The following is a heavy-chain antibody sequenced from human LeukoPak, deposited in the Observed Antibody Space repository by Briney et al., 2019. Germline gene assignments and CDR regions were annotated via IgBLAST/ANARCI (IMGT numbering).Heavy chain of an antibody. D-gene: IGHD3-10*01. J-gene: IGHJ4*02. CDR3: AKTITGGSGVGRGFDY. CDR2: ISGSGGST. V-gene: IGHV3-23*01. Sequence: GGSLRLSCAASGFTFSSYGMSWVRQAPGKGLEWVSAISGSGGSTYYADSVKGRFTISRDNSKNTLYLQMNSLRAEDTAVYYCAKTITGGSGVGRGFDYWGQGTLVTVSS. CDR1: GFTFSSYG.